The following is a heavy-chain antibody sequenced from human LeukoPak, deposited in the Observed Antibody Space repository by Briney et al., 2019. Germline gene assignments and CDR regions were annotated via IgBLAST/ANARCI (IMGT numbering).Heavy chain of an antibody. D-gene: IGHD3-10*02. Sequence: ASVKVSCKASGYTFTSYGISWVRQAPGQGLEWMVWISAYNGNTNYAQKLQGRVTITADESTSTAYTELNGLRSEDTAVYYCAVPPGPNWFGPWGQGTLVTASS. CDR3: AVPPGPNWFGP. V-gene: IGHV1-18*01. CDR2: ISAYNGNT. CDR1: GYTFTSYG. J-gene: IGHJ5*02.